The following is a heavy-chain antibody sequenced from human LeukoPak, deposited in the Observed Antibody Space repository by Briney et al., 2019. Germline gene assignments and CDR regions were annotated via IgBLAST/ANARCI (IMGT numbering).Heavy chain of an antibody. V-gene: IGHV1-24*01. Sequence: ASVKVSCKVSGYTLTELSMHWVRQAPGKGLEWMGGFDPEDGETIYAQKFQGRVTMTEDTSTDTAYMELSSLRSEDTAVYYCARYFDYYYGMDVWGQGTTVTVSS. J-gene: IGHJ6*02. CDR3: ARYFDYYYGMDV. CDR2: FDPEDGET. CDR1: GYTLTELS. D-gene: IGHD3-9*01.